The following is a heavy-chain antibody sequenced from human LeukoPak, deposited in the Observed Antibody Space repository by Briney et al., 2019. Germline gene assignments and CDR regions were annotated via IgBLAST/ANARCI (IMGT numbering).Heavy chain of an antibody. J-gene: IGHJ4*02. CDR2: INHSGST. CDR3: ARDGFYCGGDCYLHY. Sequence: PSETLSLTCAVHGGSFSPYYWSWIRQPPGKGLEWIGEINHSGSTNYNPSLKSRVTISVDTSKNQFSLRLSSVTAADTAVYYCARDGFYCGGDCYLHYWGQGTLVTVSS. V-gene: IGHV4-34*01. CDR1: GGSFSPYY. D-gene: IGHD2-21*02.